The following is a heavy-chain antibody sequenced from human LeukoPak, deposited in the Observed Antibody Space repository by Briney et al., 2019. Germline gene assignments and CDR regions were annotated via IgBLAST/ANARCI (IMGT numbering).Heavy chain of an antibody. CDR3: ARAGGYWGSTSCYSGYYYYFMDV. CDR2: INPKSGVT. Sequence: ASVKVSCKASGYTFTDYYLHWVRQAPGQGLEWMGWINPKSGVTDSKMKFQGRVTLTRDTSITTAYMELISLTSDDAAVYYCARAGGYWGSTSCYSGYYYYFMDVWGKGTTVTVSS. V-gene: IGHV1-2*02. D-gene: IGHD2-2*01. CDR1: GYTFTDYY. J-gene: IGHJ6*03.